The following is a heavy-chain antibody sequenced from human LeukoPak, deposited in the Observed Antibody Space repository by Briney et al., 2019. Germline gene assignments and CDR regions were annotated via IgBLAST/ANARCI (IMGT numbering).Heavy chain of an antibody. CDR3: ARDQTPFV. J-gene: IGHJ4*02. CDR1: GFTYSNYW. CDR2: IKQDGSEQ. Sequence: GGSLRLSCAASGFTYSNYWMTWVRQAPGKGLEWVANIKQDGSEQYYEDSVKGRFTISSDTAKNSLYLQMTSLRAEDTAVYYCARDQTPFVWGQGTLVTVSS. V-gene: IGHV3-7*01.